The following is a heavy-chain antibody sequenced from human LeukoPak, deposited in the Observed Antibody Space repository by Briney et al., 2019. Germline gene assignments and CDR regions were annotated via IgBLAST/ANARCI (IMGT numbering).Heavy chain of an antibody. V-gene: IGHV4-4*02. CDR1: GGSISSSNW. Sequence: PSETLSLTCAVSGGSISSSNWWSWVRPPPGKGLEWIGEIYHSGSTNYNPSLKSRVTISVDKSKNQFSLKLSSVTAADTAVYYCARDRYCSGGSWFDYWGQGTLVTVSS. CDR3: ARDRYCSGGSWFDY. CDR2: IYHSGST. D-gene: IGHD2-15*01. J-gene: IGHJ4*02.